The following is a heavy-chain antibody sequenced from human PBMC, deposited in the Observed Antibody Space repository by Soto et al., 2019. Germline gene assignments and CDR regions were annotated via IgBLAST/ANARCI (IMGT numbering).Heavy chain of an antibody. CDR2: INIAGST. CDR1: GFTFSSYG. Sequence: EVQLLESGGGLVQPGGSLRLSCAASGFTFSSYGMSWVRQAPGKGLEWVSSINIAGSTYYADSVKGRFTISRDNSKNTLYVQMNSLRAEDTAVYYCAKGGVNIPLDYWGQGTLVTVSS. V-gene: IGHV3-23*01. D-gene: IGHD3-16*01. J-gene: IGHJ4*02. CDR3: AKGGVNIPLDY.